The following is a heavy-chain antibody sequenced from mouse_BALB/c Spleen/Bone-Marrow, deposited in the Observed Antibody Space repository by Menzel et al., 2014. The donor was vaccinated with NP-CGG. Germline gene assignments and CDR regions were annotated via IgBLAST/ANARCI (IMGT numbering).Heavy chain of an antibody. Sequence: VKEVEFGGGLVKSGGLLILSCTVSGFTFSSSTMSWVRQPPEKWMEWVASICSGGRYTFYLVIVMGRFPISRDNAKNTLYLQMSSLKSEDTSIYYSARGEDYLDNWGQGTTLTVSS. CDR2: ICSGGRYT. J-gene: IGHJ2*01. CDR1: GFTFSSST. CDR3: ARGEDYLDN. V-gene: IGHV5-6-4*01.